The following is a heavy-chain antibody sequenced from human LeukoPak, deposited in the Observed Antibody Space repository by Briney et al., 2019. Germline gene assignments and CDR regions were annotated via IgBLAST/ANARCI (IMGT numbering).Heavy chain of an antibody. CDR1: RFTFSSYD. CDR2: ISYDGTNQ. J-gene: IGHJ4*02. V-gene: IGHV3-30*03. Sequence: PGRSLRLSCAASRFTFSSYDMHWVRQAPGKGLEGVAVISYDGTNQYYADSVKGRFTTSRDNSKNALYLQMNSLRAEDTALYYCARSPGGYSAIDYWGQGTLVTVSS. D-gene: IGHD3-10*01. CDR3: ARSPGGYSAIDY.